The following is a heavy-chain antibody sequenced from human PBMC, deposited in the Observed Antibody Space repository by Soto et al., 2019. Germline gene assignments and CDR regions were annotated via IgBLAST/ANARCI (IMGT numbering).Heavy chain of an antibody. Sequence: PSETLSLTCAVYGGSFSGYYWSWIRQPPGKGLEWIGEINHSGSTNYNPSLKSRVTISVDTSKNQFSLKLSSVTAADTAVYYCARGGNYYYYYGMDVWGQGITVTVSS. V-gene: IGHV4-34*01. CDR3: ARGGNYYYYYGMDV. J-gene: IGHJ6*02. CDR2: INHSGST. CDR1: GGSFSGYY.